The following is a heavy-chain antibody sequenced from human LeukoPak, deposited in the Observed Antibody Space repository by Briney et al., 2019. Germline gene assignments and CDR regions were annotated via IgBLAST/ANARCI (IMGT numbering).Heavy chain of an antibody. D-gene: IGHD6-13*01. CDR2: INWNGGST. J-gene: IGHJ4*02. CDR1: GFTFINYG. CDR3: ARVVAAAGPPYYFDY. V-gene: IGHV3-20*01. Sequence: GGSLGLSCAASGFTFINYGMNWVRQAPGKGLEWVSVINWNGGSTGYADSVKGRFTISRDNAKNSLYLQMNSLRAEDTALYHCARVVAAAGPPYYFDYWGQGTLVTVSS.